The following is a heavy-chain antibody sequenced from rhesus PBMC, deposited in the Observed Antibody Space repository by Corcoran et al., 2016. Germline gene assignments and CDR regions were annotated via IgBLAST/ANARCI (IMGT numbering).Heavy chain of an antibody. CDR1: GVSISSNY. Sequence: QVQLQESGPGLVKPSETLFLTCAVSGVSISSNYWRWIRQAPGKGREWIGLIYGSGGSTDYNPSLKHRVTISTDTSKNQFSLKLSSVTAADTAVYYCARTPWGRFDVWGPGVLVTVSS. J-gene: IGHJ5-1*01. D-gene: IGHD3-34*01. V-gene: IGHV4-160*01. CDR2: IYGSGGST. CDR3: ARTPWGRFDV.